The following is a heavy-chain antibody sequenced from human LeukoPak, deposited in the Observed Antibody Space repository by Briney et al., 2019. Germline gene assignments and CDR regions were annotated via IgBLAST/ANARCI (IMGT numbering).Heavy chain of an antibody. CDR3: ARNVDTAMVFDY. V-gene: IGHV3-23*01. CDR2: ISGSGGST. J-gene: IGHJ4*02. CDR1: GFTFSSYA. D-gene: IGHD5-18*01. Sequence: GGSLRLSCAASGFTFSSYAMSWVRQAPGKGLEWVSAISGSGGSTYYADSVKGRFTISRDNSKNTLYLQMNSLRAKDTAVYYCARNVDTAMVFDYWGQGTLVTVSS.